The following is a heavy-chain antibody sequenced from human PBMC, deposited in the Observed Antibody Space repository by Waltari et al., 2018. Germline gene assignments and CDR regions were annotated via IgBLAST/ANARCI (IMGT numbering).Heavy chain of an antibody. CDR3: AKTIEMATTRGFDY. Sequence: GQLVESGGGVVQPGRSLRLSCAASGFTLSSYGMHGVRQAPGKGLEWVAVISYDGSNKYYADPVKCRFTISRDNSKNTLYLQMNSMRAEDTAVYYCAKTIEMATTRGFDYWGQGTLVTVSS. V-gene: IGHV3-30*18. J-gene: IGHJ4*02. D-gene: IGHD5-12*01. CDR2: ISYDGSNK. CDR1: GFTLSSYG.